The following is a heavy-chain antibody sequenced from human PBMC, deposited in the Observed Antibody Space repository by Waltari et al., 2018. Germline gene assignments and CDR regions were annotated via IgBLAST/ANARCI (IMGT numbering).Heavy chain of an antibody. CDR1: GGSITSGIYY. CDR3: AGFPRDYSFDD. Sequence: QVQLQESGPGLVKPSQTLSLTCSVSGGSITSGIYYWTWNRQPAGQGLEWIGRIYTSGNTDYNPARKSRVTMSMDTSTNQFSLNLGSVTAADTAVYYCAGFPRDYSFDDWGQGTLVTVSS. V-gene: IGHV4-61*02. D-gene: IGHD4-17*01. CDR2: IYTSGNT. J-gene: IGHJ4*02.